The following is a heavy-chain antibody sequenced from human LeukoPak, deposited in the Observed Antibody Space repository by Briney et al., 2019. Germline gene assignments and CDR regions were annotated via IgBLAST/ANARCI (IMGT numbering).Heavy chain of an antibody. J-gene: IGHJ3*02. CDR1: GFTFSSHA. D-gene: IGHD1-1*01. CDR3: AKGGTTGTTSPLRAFDI. V-gene: IGHV3-23*01. CDR2: IGDDVVST. Sequence: GGSLRLSCAASGFTFSSHAMSWVRQAPGKGLEWVSAIGDDVVSTYYAESVKGRFTISRDNSKNTLYLQMNSLRAEDTALYYCAKGGTTGTTSPLRAFDIWGQGTMVTVSS.